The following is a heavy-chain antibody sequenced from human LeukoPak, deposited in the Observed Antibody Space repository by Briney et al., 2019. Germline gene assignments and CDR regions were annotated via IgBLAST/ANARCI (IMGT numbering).Heavy chain of an antibody. D-gene: IGHD2-15*01. CDR2: IYYSGST. CDR1: GGSISNYF. V-gene: IGHV4-59*01. CDR3: ARVGYCSGGGCYGLDY. Sequence: SETLSLTCSVSGGSISNYFWSWIRQPPGKGLEWIGYIYYSGSTNYNPSLKSRVTISVDTSKNQFSLKLRSVTAADTAVYYCARVGYCSGGGCYGLDYWGQGTLVTVSS. J-gene: IGHJ4*02.